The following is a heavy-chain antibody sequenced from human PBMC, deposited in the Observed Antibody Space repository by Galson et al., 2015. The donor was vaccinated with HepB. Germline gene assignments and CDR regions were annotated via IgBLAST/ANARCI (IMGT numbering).Heavy chain of an antibody. Sequence: SETLSLTCAVYGGSFSCYYWSWIRQPPGKGLEWIGEINHSGSTNYNPSLKSRVTISVDTSKNQFSLKLSSVTAADTAVYYCARDSYYGSGSLDYWGQGTLVTVSS. V-gene: IGHV4-34*01. D-gene: IGHD3-10*01. CDR3: ARDSYYGSGSLDY. J-gene: IGHJ4*02. CDR2: INHSGST. CDR1: GGSFSCYY.